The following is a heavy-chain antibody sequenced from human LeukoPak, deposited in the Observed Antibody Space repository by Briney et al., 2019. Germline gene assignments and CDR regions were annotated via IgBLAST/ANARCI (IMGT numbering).Heavy chain of an antibody. Sequence: PSETLSLTCTVSGDSISSGDYYWSWIRQPAGKGLEWIGRISSSGSTNYNPSLKSRVTISVDTSKSQFSLKLRSVTAADTAVYYCARGRYYGSGSSAFDYWGQGTLVTVSS. J-gene: IGHJ4*02. CDR2: ISSSGST. V-gene: IGHV4-61*02. D-gene: IGHD3-10*01. CDR3: ARGRYYGSGSSAFDY. CDR1: GDSISSGDYY.